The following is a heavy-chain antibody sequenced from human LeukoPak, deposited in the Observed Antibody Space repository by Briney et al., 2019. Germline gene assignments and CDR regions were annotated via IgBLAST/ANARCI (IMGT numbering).Heavy chain of an antibody. Sequence: PGGSLRLSCAASGFSFNTNALIWVRQAPGKGLEWVSSISSGGDRTYYADSVKGRFTISRDNPKNTLYLQMNSLRAEDTAVYYCARDSSGYNTWFDPWGQGTLVTVSS. CDR1: GFSFNTNA. J-gene: IGHJ5*02. D-gene: IGHD3-22*01. CDR3: ARDSSGYNTWFDP. V-gene: IGHV3-23*01. CDR2: ISSGGDRT.